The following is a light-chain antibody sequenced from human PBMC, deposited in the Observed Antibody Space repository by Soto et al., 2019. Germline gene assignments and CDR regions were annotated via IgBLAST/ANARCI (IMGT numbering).Light chain of an antibody. CDR1: QSVSRN. Sequence: IVMTQSPATLSVSPGERATLSCRASQSVSRNLAWYQQKPGQAPRLLIYGASTRATGIPARFSGSGSGTEFTLTISSLQSEDFAVYYCQEYNNWPPTWTCGLGTMVDSK. J-gene: IGKJ1*01. V-gene: IGKV3-15*01. CDR3: QEYNNWPPTWT. CDR2: GAS.